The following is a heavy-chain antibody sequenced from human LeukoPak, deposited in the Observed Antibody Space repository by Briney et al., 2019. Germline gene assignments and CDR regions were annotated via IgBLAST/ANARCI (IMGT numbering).Heavy chain of an antibody. Sequence: GGSLRLSCAASGFTFSNYAMHWVRQAPGKGLGWVAIISYDGSNKYYADSVKGRFTISRDNSKNTLYLQMNSLRAEDTAVYYCARDLGFGELEYWGQGTLVTVSS. J-gene: IGHJ4*02. CDR2: ISYDGSNK. CDR1: GFTFSNYA. D-gene: IGHD3-10*01. V-gene: IGHV3-30-3*01. CDR3: ARDLGFGELEY.